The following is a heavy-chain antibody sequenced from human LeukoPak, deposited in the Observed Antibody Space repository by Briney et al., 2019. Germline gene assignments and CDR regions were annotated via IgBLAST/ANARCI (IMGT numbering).Heavy chain of an antibody. CDR1: GYTFTSYA. Sequence: GASVKVSCKASGYTFTSYAMNWVRQAPGQGLEWMGWINTNTGNPTYAQGFTGRFVFSLDTSVSTPYLQLSSLKAEDTAVYYCARVGWYSYDSSGLHVDAFDIWGQGTMVTVSS. CDR2: INTNTGNP. J-gene: IGHJ3*02. D-gene: IGHD3-22*01. CDR3: ARVGWYSYDSSGLHVDAFDI. V-gene: IGHV7-4-1*02.